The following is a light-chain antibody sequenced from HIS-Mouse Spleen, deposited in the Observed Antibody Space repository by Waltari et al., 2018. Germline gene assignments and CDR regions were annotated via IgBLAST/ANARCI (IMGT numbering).Light chain of an antibody. J-gene: IGLJ2*01. Sequence: SSELTQDPAVSVALGQTVRITCQGDSLRSYSARWYQQKPGQAPVLVIYGKNNRPSGIPDRFSGSSSGNTASLTITGAQAEDEADYYCNSRDSSGNHLYVVFGGGTKLTVL. CDR2: GKN. V-gene: IGLV3-19*01. CDR1: SLRSYS. CDR3: NSRDSSGNHLYVV.